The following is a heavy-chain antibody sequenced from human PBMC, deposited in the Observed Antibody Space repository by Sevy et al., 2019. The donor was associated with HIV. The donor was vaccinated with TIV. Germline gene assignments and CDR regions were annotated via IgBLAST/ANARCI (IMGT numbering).Heavy chain of an antibody. V-gene: IGHV3-11*06. D-gene: IGHD2-21*01. CDR2: ISSRNTYT. Sequence: GGSLRLSCAASGLIFSDYYMGWVRQAPVKGLEWVADISSRNTYTNYADSVKGRFTISRDNAKKSLYLQMNTLRAEDTAVYYCARLRVIASAPYYFDYWGQGTLVTVSS. CDR1: GLIFSDYY. J-gene: IGHJ4*02. CDR3: ARLRVIASAPYYFDY.